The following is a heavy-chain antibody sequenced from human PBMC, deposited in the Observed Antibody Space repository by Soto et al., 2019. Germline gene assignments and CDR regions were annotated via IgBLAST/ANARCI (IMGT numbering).Heavy chain of an antibody. J-gene: IGHJ4*02. D-gene: IGHD2-2*01. CDR3: ARACSSTSCYDVFDS. CDR2: IYTSGST. CDR1: GGSISSYY. V-gene: IGHV4-4*07. Sequence: SETLSLTRTVSGGSISSYYWSWIRQPAGKGLQWIGRIYTSGSTNYNPSLKSRVTMSVDTSKNQFSLKLSSVTAADTAVYYCARACSSTSCYDVFDSWGQGTLVTVSS.